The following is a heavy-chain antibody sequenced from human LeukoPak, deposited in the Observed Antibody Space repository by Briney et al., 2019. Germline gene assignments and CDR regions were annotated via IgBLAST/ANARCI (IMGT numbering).Heavy chain of an antibody. D-gene: IGHD6-13*01. Sequence: ASVKVSCKVSGYTLTELSMHWVRQAPGKGLEWMGGFDPEDGETIYAQKFQGRVTMTEDTSTDTAYMELSSLRSEDTAVYYCAKDGIFSGGSGWYDYWGQGTLVTVSS. CDR1: GYTLTELS. CDR3: AKDGIFSGGSGWYDY. CDR2: FDPEDGET. J-gene: IGHJ4*02. V-gene: IGHV1-24*01.